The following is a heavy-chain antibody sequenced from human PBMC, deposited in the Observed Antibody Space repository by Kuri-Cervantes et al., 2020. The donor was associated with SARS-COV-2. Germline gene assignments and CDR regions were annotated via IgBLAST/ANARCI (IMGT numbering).Heavy chain of an antibody. D-gene: IGHD3-22*01. Sequence: GGSLRLSCAASGSTFSSYAMHWVRQAPGKGLEWVAVISYDGSNKYYANSVKGRFTISRDNSKNTLYLQMTSLRAEDTAVYYCARESGMLVVVIGAFDIWGQGTMVTVSS. V-gene: IGHV3-30-3*01. CDR1: GSTFSSYA. CDR3: ARESGMLVVVIGAFDI. J-gene: IGHJ3*02. CDR2: ISYDGSNK.